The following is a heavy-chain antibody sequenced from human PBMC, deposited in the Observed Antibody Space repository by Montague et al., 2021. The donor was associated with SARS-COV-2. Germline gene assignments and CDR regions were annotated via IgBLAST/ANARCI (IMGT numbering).Heavy chain of an antibody. Sequence: SETLSLTCTVSGGSISPYYWSWIRQSPGKGLECIGYTSYSGSTDYNPSLKSQVTISIDTSKNQFSLKLSSVTAADTAVYYCARWDEYYDSPYYYYAMDVWGQGTTVTVSS. CDR2: TSYSGST. CDR3: ARWDEYYDSPYYYYAMDV. J-gene: IGHJ6*02. D-gene: IGHD3-3*01. V-gene: IGHV4-59*12. CDR1: GGSISPYY.